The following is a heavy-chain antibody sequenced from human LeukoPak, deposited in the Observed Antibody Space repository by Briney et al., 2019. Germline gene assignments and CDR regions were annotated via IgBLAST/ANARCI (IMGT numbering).Heavy chain of an antibody. D-gene: IGHD3-10*01. J-gene: IGHJ4*02. V-gene: IGHV4-59*11. CDR2: IYYSGSI. Sequence: PSDAVSLTCTVSGGSISSHYWSWMRQPPGKGLEWIGYIYYSGSIKHNPPLNRRVPTSVDTSNNQISLKLRTVTAADTAVYYCARVKGYYGSGRLYYFGYWGQGDLVTVSS. CDR3: ARVKGYYGSGRLYYFGY. CDR1: GGSISSHY.